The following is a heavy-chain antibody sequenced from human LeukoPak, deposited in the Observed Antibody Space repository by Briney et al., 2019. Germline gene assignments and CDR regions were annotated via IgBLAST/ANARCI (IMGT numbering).Heavy chain of an antibody. Sequence: GGSLRLSCAASGFTFSRYWMHWVRQAPGKGLMWVSRISPDGSTTLYADSVKGRFTISRDNAKNTLYLQMNSLRAEDTALYYCAESFNDILTGYRRWGQGTLVTVSS. CDR3: AESFNDILTGYRR. D-gene: IGHD3-9*01. J-gene: IGHJ4*02. CDR1: GFTFSRYW. CDR2: ISPDGSTT. V-gene: IGHV3-74*03.